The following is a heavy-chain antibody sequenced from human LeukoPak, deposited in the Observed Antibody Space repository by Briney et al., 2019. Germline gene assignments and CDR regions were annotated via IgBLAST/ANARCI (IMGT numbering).Heavy chain of an antibody. CDR1: GFTFDDYA. D-gene: IGHD1-26*01. Sequence: AGGSLRLSCAASGFTFDDYAMHWVRQAPGKGLEWVSGISWNSGSIGYADSVKGRFTISRDNAKNSLYLQMNSLRAEDTALYYCAKGNSGSFFLIDNWGQGTLVTVSS. J-gene: IGHJ4*02. CDR2: ISWNSGSI. CDR3: AKGNSGSFFLIDN. V-gene: IGHV3-9*01.